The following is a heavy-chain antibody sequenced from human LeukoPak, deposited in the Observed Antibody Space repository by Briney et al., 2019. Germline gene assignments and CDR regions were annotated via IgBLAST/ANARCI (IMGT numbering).Heavy chain of an antibody. Sequence: ASVKVSCKASGYTFTSYDINWVRQATGQGLEWMGWMNPNSGNTGYAQKFQGRVTITRNTSISTAYMELSSLGSEDTAVYYCARGFEVGYDAFDIWGQGTMVTVSS. D-gene: IGHD2-2*01. V-gene: IGHV1-8*03. CDR1: GYTFTSYD. J-gene: IGHJ3*02. CDR3: ARGFEVGYDAFDI. CDR2: MNPNSGNT.